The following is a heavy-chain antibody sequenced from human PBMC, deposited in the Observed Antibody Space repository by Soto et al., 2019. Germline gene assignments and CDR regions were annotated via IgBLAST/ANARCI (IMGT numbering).Heavy chain of an antibody. CDR2: IIPIFGTA. J-gene: IGHJ4*02. Sequence: ASVKVSCKASGGTFSSYAISWVRQAPGQGLEWMGGIIPIFGTANYAQKFQGRVTITADESTSTAYMELSRLRSEDTAVYYCERSPGYSSSQYYFDYWGQGTLVTVSS. CDR1: GGTFSSYA. CDR3: ERSPGYSSSQYYFDY. V-gene: IGHV1-69*13. D-gene: IGHD6-13*01.